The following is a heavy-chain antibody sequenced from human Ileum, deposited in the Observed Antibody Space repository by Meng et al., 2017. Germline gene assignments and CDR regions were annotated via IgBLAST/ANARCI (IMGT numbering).Heavy chain of an antibody. CDR1: GFTFSSSW. CDR2: IKYDGSIT. V-gene: IGHV3-74*03. J-gene: IGHJ5*02. Sequence: EGPLVQSGVGLVLPWGSLRLACTASGFTFSSSWMYWVRQVPGKGLVWVSRIKYDGSITMYADFVKGRFTISRDNAKNTLYLQMNNLRAEDTAVYYCARSDWFDPWGQGTLVTVSS. CDR3: ARSDWFDP.